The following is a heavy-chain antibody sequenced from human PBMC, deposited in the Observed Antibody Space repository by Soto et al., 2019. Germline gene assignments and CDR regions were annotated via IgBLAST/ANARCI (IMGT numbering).Heavy chain of an antibody. CDR3: ARQSYSRSLGIWFDP. CDR1: GGSISSSSYY. J-gene: IGHJ5*02. Sequence: SETLSLTCTVSGGSISSSSYYWGWIRQPPGKGLEWIGSIYYSGSTYYNPSLKSRVTISVGTSKNQFSLKLSSVTAADTAVYYCARQSYSRSLGIWFDPWGQGTLVTVSS. V-gene: IGHV4-39*01. D-gene: IGHD6-6*01. CDR2: IYYSGST.